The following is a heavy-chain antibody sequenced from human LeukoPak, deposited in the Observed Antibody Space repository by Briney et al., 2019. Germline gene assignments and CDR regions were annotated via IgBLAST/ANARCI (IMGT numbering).Heavy chain of an antibody. D-gene: IGHD2-2*01. CDR3: AKDAGTCHSATCWKPIDY. Sequence: QPGGSLRLSCAASGFTFSSYGMHWVRQAPGKGLEWVAFIRYDGSNKYYADSVKGRFTISRDNSNNTLYLQMNSLRADDTGVYYCAKDAGTCHSATCWKPIDYWGQGTLVTVSS. V-gene: IGHV3-30*02. CDR1: GFTFSSYG. J-gene: IGHJ4*02. CDR2: IRYDGSNK.